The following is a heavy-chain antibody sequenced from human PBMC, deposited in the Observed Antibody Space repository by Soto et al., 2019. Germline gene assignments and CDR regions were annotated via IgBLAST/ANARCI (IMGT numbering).Heavy chain of an antibody. D-gene: IGHD2-15*01. V-gene: IGHV1-2*02. CDR1: GYTFTGYY. CDR2: INPNSGGT. CDR3: ARPLLRRRDCDY. J-gene: IGHJ4*02. Sequence: ASVKVSCKASGYTFTGYYMHWVRQAPGQGLEWMGWINPNSGGTNYAQKFQGRVTMTRDTSISTAYMELSRLRSDDTAVYYCARPLLRRRDCDYCRKGTRVTFSS.